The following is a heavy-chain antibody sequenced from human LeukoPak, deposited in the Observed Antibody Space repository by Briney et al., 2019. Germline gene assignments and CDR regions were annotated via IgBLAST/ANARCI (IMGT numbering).Heavy chain of an antibody. D-gene: IGHD3-10*01. Sequence: SSETPSLTCAVYGGSFSGYYWSWIRQPPGKGLEWIGEINHSGSTNYNPSLKSRVTISVDTSKNQFSLKLSSVTAADTAVYYCARERRITMVRGFRSPIDFWGQGTLVTVSS. CDR3: ARERRITMVRGFRSPIDF. V-gene: IGHV4-34*01. J-gene: IGHJ4*02. CDR2: INHSGST. CDR1: GGSFSGYY.